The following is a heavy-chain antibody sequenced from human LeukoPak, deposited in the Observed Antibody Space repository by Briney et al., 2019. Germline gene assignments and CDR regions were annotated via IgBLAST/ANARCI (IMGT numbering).Heavy chain of an antibody. CDR2: ISGYNGNT. D-gene: IGHD5-18*01. CDR1: GYTFTNYG. CDR3: ARDLEDTAMPDSSVY. J-gene: IGHJ4*02. V-gene: IGHV1-18*01. Sequence: ASAKVSCKASGYTFTNYGINWVRQAPRQGLEWMGWISGYNGNTKYAQRLQGRLTMTTDTSTSTAYMDLRSLTSDDTAVYYCARDLEDTAMPDSSVYWGQGTLVTVSS.